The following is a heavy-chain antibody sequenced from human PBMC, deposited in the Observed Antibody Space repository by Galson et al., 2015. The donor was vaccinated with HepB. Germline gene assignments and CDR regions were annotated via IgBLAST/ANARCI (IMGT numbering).Heavy chain of an antibody. V-gene: IGHV3-33*01. Sequence: SLRLSCAASGFTFSSYGMHWVRQAPGKGLEWVAVIWYDGSNKYYADSVKGRFTISRDNSKNTLYLQMNSLRAEDTAVYYCARDREIAARRYYFDYWGQGTLVTVSS. J-gene: IGHJ4*02. CDR3: ARDREIAARRYYFDY. D-gene: IGHD6-6*01. CDR2: IWYDGSNK. CDR1: GFTFSSYG.